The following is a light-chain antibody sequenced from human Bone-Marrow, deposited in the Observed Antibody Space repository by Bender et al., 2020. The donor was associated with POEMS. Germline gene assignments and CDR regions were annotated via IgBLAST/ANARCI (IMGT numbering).Light chain of an antibody. CDR3: CSYSGNSVV. Sequence: QSALTQPRSVSGSPGQSVTISCTGTKNDVGAYDYVSWYQHHPDKPPKLIIYDVDKRPSGVPDRFSGSKSANTASLTISRLQADDESDYYCCSYSGNSVVFGGGTMLTVL. CDR1: KNDVGAYDY. J-gene: IGLJ3*02. CDR2: DVD. V-gene: IGLV2-11*01.